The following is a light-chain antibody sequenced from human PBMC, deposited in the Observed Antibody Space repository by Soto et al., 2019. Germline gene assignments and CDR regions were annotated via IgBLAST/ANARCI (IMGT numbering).Light chain of an antibody. CDR3: CLYIGATNYV. CDR1: SGFVGSFSL. Sequence: SMLAQPASFRVSPGQSITISCTGTSGFVGSFSLVSWYQQHPGKAPKVMISEGHRRPSGVPDRFSGSTSVNSASLTISGLQADEQADYYCCLYIGATNYVFGTGTKVTXL. CDR2: EGH. V-gene: IGLV2-23*01. J-gene: IGLJ1*01.